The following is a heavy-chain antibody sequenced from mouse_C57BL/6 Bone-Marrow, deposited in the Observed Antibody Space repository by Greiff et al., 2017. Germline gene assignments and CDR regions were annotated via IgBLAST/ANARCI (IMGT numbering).Heavy chain of an antibody. D-gene: IGHD2-5*01. CDR2: ILPGSGST. CDR3: ARLYYSNYGRPYWYFDV. V-gene: IGHV1-9*01. J-gene: IGHJ1*03. Sequence: QVQLQQSGAELMKPGASVKLSCKATGYKFTGYWIEWVKQRPGHGLEWIGEILPGSGSTNYNEKFKGKATFTADTSSNTAYMQLSSLTTEDSAIYYCARLYYSNYGRPYWYFDVWGTGTTVTVSS. CDR1: GYKFTGYW.